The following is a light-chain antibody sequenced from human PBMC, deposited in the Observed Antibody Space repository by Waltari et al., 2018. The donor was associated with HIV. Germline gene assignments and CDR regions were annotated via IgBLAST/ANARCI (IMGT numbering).Light chain of an antibody. CDR2: WAS. V-gene: IGKV4-1*01. Sequence: DLVMTQSPDSLAVSLGEKATINCRSSRSLLNSANNKNYLAWYQQRPGQAPALLIYWASSRVWEHRFTGSGSGTDFNLTINNVQAEDVAVYYCQQYYDLPRTFGQGTRVEIK. CDR1: RSLLNSANNKNY. CDR3: QQYYDLPRT. J-gene: IGKJ1*01.